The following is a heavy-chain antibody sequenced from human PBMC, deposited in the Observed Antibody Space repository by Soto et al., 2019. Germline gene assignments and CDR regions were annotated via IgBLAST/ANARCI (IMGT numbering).Heavy chain of an antibody. Sequence: SVKVSCKPSRGTFNTYSFNWVRQAPGKGLEWMGGLIPLYGTPHYAQSFQDRVTISADESSRTVYMFLTSLTSEDTAVYFCARAVELGPFDYWGQGTLVTVSS. CDR1: RGTFNTYS. D-gene: IGHD6-19*01. V-gene: IGHV1-69*13. CDR3: ARAVELGPFDY. J-gene: IGHJ4*02. CDR2: LIPLYGTP.